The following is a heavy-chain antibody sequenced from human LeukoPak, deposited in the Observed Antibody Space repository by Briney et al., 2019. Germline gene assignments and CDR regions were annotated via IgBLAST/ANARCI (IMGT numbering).Heavy chain of an antibody. CDR1: GGSISNGDYY. D-gene: IGHD1/OR15-1a*01. J-gene: IGHJ6*03. CDR3: ARAGTVVYYYYMDV. Sequence: SETLSLTCTVSGGSISNGDYYWNWIRQPPGKGLEWIGYVYYSGSTSYNPSLKSRVSISVDTSKNQFSLKLNSVTAADTAVYYCARAGTVVYYYYMDVWGKGTTVTVSS. CDR2: VYYSGST. V-gene: IGHV4-61*08.